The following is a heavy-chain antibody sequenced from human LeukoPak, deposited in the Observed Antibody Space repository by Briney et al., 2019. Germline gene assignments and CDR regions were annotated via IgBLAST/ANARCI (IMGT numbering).Heavy chain of an antibody. CDR2: ISYDGGNK. CDR3: AKGGNTYYFDY. V-gene: IGHV3-30*18. CDR1: GFTFSSYG. D-gene: IGHD5-18*01. Sequence: GGSLRLSCAASGFTFSSYGMHGVRKAPGKGLEWEAVISYDGGNKYYGDSVKGRFTISRDNSKNTLYLQMNSLRAEDTAVYYCAKGGNTYYFDYWGQGTLVTVSS. J-gene: IGHJ4*02.